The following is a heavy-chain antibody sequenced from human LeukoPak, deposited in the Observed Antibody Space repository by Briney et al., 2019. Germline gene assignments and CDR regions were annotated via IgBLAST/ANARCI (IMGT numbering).Heavy chain of an antibody. J-gene: IGHJ4*02. CDR1: GLTFSSNS. D-gene: IGHD7-27*01. V-gene: IGHV3-21*01. CDR3: ARDRNWGQAPPDY. CDR2: ISSSSSYI. Sequence: PGGSLRLSCEASGLTFSSNSMNWVRQAPGKGLGWVSSISSSSSYIYYADSVKGRFTISRDNAKNSLYLQMNSLRAEDTAVYYCARDRNWGQAPPDYWGQGTLVTVSS.